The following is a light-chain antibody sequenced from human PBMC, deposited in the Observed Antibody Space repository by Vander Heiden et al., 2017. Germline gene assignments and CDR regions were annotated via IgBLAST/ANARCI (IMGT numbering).Light chain of an antibody. Sequence: DIQMTQSPSSLSASVGDRVTITCRASQSISSYLNWYHQKPGKAPKLLIYATSSLQSGVPSRFSGSGSGTDFTLTISSLQLEDFATYYCQQSNSTPDTFGGGTKVEIK. V-gene: IGKV1-39*01. CDR2: ATS. CDR1: QSISSY. CDR3: QQSNSTPDT. J-gene: IGKJ4*01.